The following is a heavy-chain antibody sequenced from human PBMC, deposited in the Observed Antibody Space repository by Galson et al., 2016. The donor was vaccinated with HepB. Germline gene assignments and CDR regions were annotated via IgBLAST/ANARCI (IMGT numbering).Heavy chain of an antibody. CDR2: ISSTRTIT. CDR3: ARKGPFGPFDY. Sequence: SLRLSCAASAFSFSSYSMNWVRQAPGKGLEWISYISSTRTITYYADSVKGRFTISRDNAKNSLYLQMDSLGDDDTAVYYCARKGPFGPFDYWGHGTLVSVSS. D-gene: IGHD2/OR15-2a*01. CDR1: AFSFSSYS. V-gene: IGHV3-48*02. J-gene: IGHJ4*01.